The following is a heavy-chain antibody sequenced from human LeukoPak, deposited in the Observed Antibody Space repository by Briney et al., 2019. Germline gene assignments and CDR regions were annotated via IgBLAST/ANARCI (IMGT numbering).Heavy chain of an antibody. D-gene: IGHD3-10*01. CDR2: INPNSGGT. CDR1: GYTFTDYY. V-gene: IGHV1-2*02. J-gene: IGHJ6*02. CDR3: TRAHRGSGMDV. Sequence: ASVKVSCKASGYTFTDYYMHWVRQAPGQGLEWMGWINPNSGGTNYAQKCQGRVTMTRDTSMSTAYMELSRLRSDDTAVYYCTRAHRGSGMDVWGQGTTVTVSS.